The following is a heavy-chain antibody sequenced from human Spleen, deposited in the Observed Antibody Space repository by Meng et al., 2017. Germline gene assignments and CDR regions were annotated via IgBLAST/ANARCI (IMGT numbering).Heavy chain of an antibody. J-gene: IGHJ3*02. CDR2: TYYRSTWYN. CDR1: GDSVSSNSAA. V-gene: IGHV6-1*01. Sequence: SETLSLTCDISGDSVSSNSAAWSWLRQSPSRGLEWLGRTYYRSTWYNDYAAFVRGRITINPDTSKNQFSLHLNSVTPEDTTVYYCARGGTNWGSFDIWGQGTMVTVSS. CDR3: ARGGTNWGSFDI. D-gene: IGHD7-27*01.